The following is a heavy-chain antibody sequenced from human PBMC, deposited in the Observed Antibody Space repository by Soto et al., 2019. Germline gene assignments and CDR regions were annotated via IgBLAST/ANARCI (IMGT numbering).Heavy chain of an antibody. CDR1: GGSFSGYY. CDR3: ARQMRGATISIYYYGMDV. J-gene: IGHJ6*02. Sequence: SETLSLTCAVYGGSFSGYYWSWIRQPPGKGLEWIGEINHSGSTNYNPSLKSRVTISVDTSKNQFSLKLSSVTAADTAVYYCARQMRGATISIYYYGMDVWGQGTTVTVSS. CDR2: INHSGST. V-gene: IGHV4-34*01. D-gene: IGHD5-12*01.